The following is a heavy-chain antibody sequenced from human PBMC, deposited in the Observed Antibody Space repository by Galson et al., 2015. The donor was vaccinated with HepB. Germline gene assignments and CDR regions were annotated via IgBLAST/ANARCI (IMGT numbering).Heavy chain of an antibody. J-gene: IGHJ6*02. D-gene: IGHD6-6*01. CDR1: GFPFSTYT. CDR3: AKDRNSTSPGTYGMDV. V-gene: IGHV3-23*01. CDR2: ISGSGGTT. Sequence: SLRLSCAASGFPFSTYTVSWVRQAPGKGLEWFSAISGSGGTTYYADSVRGRFTISRDNTKRTLYLQMNRLRGEDTALYYCAKDRNSTSPGTYGMDVWGQGTTVTVFS.